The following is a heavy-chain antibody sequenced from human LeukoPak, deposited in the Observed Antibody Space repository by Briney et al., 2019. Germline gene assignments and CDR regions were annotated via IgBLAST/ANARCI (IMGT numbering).Heavy chain of an antibody. Sequence: GGSLRLSCAASGFTFSSYSMNWVRQAPGKGLEWVSSISSSSSYIYYADSVKGRFTISRDNAKHSLYLQMNSLRAEDTAVYYCARVNRRDGYKILSPRTLDYWGQGTLVTVSS. D-gene: IGHD5-24*01. CDR2: ISSSSSYI. V-gene: IGHV3-21*01. CDR3: ARVNRRDGYKILSPRTLDY. J-gene: IGHJ4*02. CDR1: GFTFSSYS.